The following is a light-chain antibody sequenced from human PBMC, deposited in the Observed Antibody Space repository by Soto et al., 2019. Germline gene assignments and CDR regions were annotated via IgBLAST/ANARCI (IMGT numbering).Light chain of an antibody. CDR3: QQGYSTPWT. V-gene: IGKV1-39*01. CDR1: QSISSY. CDR2: AAS. Sequence: DIQMTQSPSSVSASIGDSVSIXXRASQSISSYLHWYQQKPGKAPKIXIYAASNLQSGVPSRFSASGAGTDFTLTLNSLQPEDFATYYCQQGYSTPWTFGQGTKVDIK. J-gene: IGKJ1*01.